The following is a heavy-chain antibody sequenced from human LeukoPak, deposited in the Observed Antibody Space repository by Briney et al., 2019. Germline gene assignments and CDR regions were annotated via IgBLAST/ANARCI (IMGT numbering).Heavy chain of an antibody. CDR1: GGSITSYY. D-gene: IGHD3-10*01. V-gene: IGHV4-59*12. Sequence: PSETLSLTCTVSGGSITSYYWSWIRQAPGKGLEWIGYINYSVGTNYNSSLKSRVTISVDTSKNQFSLKLSSVTAADTAVNYCARGWLLLWFGEPRPFDPWGQGTLVTVSS. CDR2: INYSVGT. J-gene: IGHJ5*02. CDR3: ARGWLLLWFGEPRPFDP.